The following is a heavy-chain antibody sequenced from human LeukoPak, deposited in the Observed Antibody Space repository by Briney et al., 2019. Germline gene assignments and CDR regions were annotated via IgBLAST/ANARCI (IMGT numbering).Heavy chain of an antibody. CDR1: GGTFSSYA. CDR3: ATNYEILSGYPKNYYFHI. Sequence: GSSVKVSCKASGGTFSSYAISRVRQAPGQGPEWMGGIIPLFRTAHYAQKFQGRVTIPADRSTNTAFKELNRLRSEDTAIYYCATNYEILSGYPKNYYFHIWGQGTMVTVSS. D-gene: IGHD3-9*01. CDR2: IIPLFRTA. V-gene: IGHV1-69*06. J-gene: IGHJ3*02.